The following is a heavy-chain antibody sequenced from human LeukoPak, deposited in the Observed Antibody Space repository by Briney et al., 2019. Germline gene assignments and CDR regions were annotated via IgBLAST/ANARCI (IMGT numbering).Heavy chain of an antibody. CDR3: ARDLVTVTNGFDI. V-gene: IGHV4-59*11. J-gene: IGHJ3*02. CDR2: ISYIGST. Sequence: SETLSLTCAVSDDSFSSHYWTWIRQPPGKGLEWIGYISYIGSTNYNPSLKSRVTISIDTSKNQLSLKLSSVTAADTAVYYCARDLVTVTNGFDIWGQGTMVSVSS. D-gene: IGHD4-17*01. CDR1: DDSFSSHY.